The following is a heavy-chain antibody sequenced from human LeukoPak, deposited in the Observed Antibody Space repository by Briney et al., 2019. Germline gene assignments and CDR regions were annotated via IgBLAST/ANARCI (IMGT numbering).Heavy chain of an antibody. CDR3: SRGPIQLRRHNAMDV. CDR2: IRRKAYGGTT. Sequence: PGRSLRLSCTASGFTFGDHAMSWVRQAPGKGLGWVGFIRRKAYGGTTEYAASVKGRFTISRDDYKSIAYLQMTSLKPEDTAVYYCSRGPIQLRRHNAMDVWGQGTTVTVSS. CDR1: GFTFGDHA. D-gene: IGHD5-18*01. V-gene: IGHV3-49*04. J-gene: IGHJ6*02.